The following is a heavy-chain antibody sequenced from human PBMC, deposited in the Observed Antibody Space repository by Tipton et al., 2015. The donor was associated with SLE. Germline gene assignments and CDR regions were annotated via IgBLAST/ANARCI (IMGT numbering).Heavy chain of an antibody. CDR1: GFTFSRYA. D-gene: IGHD1-7*01. V-gene: IGHV3-23*03. Sequence: SLRLSCAASGFTFSRYAMSWVRQAPGKGLEWVSVIYSGGSTYYAESVKGRFTISRDNSKNTLYLQMNSLRAEDTAVYYCARDFTGPKDYWGQGTLVTVSS. J-gene: IGHJ4*02. CDR2: IYSGGST. CDR3: ARDFTGPKDY.